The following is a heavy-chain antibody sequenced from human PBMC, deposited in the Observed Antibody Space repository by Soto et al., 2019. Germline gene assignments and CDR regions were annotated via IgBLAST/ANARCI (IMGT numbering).Heavy chain of an antibody. V-gene: IGHV1-18*01. CDR1: GYSFSSYG. J-gene: IGHJ6*02. Sequence: QVQLVQSGGEVKRPGASMKVSCQASGYSFSSYGVSWVRQAPGQGLQWLGWVSADSGKTKYAQILWGRLTLTIDTSTHTVYMGLRSLTSDATAMYYCARDSPYNDFWGGVMESYSYNMDVWGQGTTVIVSS. D-gene: IGHD3-3*01. CDR3: ARDSPYNDFWGGVMESYSYNMDV. CDR2: VSADSGKT.